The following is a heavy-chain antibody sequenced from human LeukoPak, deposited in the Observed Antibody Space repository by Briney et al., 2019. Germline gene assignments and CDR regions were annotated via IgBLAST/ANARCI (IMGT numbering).Heavy chain of an antibody. CDR1: GYTFTSNY. J-gene: IGHJ4*02. D-gene: IGHD5-12*01. V-gene: IGHV1-46*01. Sequence: ASVKVSCKAFGYTFTSNYMHWVRQAPGQGPEWMGVISPSGGSTTYAQKFQGRVTLTRDMSTSTDYLELRSLRSEDTAVYYCAREFLIVATTPTFDYWGQGTLVTVSS. CDR2: ISPSGGST. CDR3: AREFLIVATTPTFDY.